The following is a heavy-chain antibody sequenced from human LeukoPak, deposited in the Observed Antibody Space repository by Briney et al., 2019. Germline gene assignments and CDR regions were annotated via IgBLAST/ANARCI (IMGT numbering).Heavy chain of an antibody. D-gene: IGHD6-6*01. CDR3: AKDPSSSVGPYYFDY. CDR1: GFTFSSYS. Sequence: GGSLRLSCAASGFTFSSYSMNWVRQAPGKGLEWVSSISSSSSYIYYADSVKGRFTISRDNAKNSLYLQMNSLRAEDTAVYYCAKDPSSSVGPYYFDYWGQGTLVTVSS. CDR2: ISSSSSYI. V-gene: IGHV3-21*01. J-gene: IGHJ4*02.